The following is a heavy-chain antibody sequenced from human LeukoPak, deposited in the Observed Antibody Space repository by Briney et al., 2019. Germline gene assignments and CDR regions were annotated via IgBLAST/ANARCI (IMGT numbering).Heavy chain of an antibody. CDR2: IHTSGST. Sequence: PSETLSLTCTVSGVSISSYYWSWIRQPAGKGLEWIGRIHTSGSTNYNPSLKSRVTISVDTSKNQFSLKLSSVTAADTAVYYCARHYTVVTPDFDSWGQGTLVTVSS. CDR1: GVSISSYY. CDR3: ARHYTVVTPDFDS. D-gene: IGHD4-23*01. V-gene: IGHV4-4*07. J-gene: IGHJ4*02.